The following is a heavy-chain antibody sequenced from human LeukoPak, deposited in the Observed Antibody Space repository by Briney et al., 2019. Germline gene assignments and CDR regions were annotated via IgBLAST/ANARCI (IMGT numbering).Heavy chain of an antibody. V-gene: IGHV4-59*01. Sequence: PSETLSLTCTVSGGSISSYYWSWMRQPPGKGLEWIGYIYYSGNTNYNPSLKSRVTISVDTSKNQFSLKLSSVTAADTAVYYCASVEVRPMVRGVIDYWGQGTLVTVSS. CDR3: ASVEVRPMVRGVIDY. CDR1: GGSISSYY. J-gene: IGHJ4*02. CDR2: IYYSGNT. D-gene: IGHD3-10*01.